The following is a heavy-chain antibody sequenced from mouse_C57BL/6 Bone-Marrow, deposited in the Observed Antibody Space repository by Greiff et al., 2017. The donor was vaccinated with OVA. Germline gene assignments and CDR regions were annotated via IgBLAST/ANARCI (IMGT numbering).Heavy chain of an antibody. J-gene: IGHJ4*01. Sequence: EVQLQQSVAELVRPGASVKLSCTASGFNIKNTYMHWVKQRPEQGLEWIGRIDPANDNTKYAQKFTGNATMTADTSSNTAYLQLSSLSSEDSSVYCCSRGNFSSGFYSMDYWGQGTSVTVSS. CDR2: IDPANDNT. D-gene: IGHD1-3*01. V-gene: IGHV14-3*01. CDR1: GFNIKNTY. CDR3: SRGNFSSGFYSMDY.